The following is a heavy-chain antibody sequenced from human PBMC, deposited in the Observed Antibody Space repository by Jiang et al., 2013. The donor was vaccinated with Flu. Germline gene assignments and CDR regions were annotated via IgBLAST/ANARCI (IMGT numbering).Heavy chain of an antibody. CDR1: W. Sequence: WWSWVRQPPGKGLEWIGQVYHTGTTFSNPSLKSRLTMSVDKSKNQFSLHLTSVTAEDTAIYYCAKDAMGVLEGFGEFVGGFDLWGQGTLVTVSS. V-gene: IGHV4-4*02. CDR2: VYHTGTT. CDR3: AKDAMGVLEGFGEFVGGFDL. D-gene: IGHD3-10*01. J-gene: IGHJ5*02.